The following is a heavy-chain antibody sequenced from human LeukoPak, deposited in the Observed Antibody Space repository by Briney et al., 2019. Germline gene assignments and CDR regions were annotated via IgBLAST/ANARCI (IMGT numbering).Heavy chain of an antibody. CDR2: IIPILGIA. J-gene: IGHJ4*02. V-gene: IGHV1-69*04. D-gene: IGHD5-18*01. CDR3: ARDVDTAMASTDY. CDR1: GGTFSSYA. Sequence: SVKVSCKASGGTFSSYAISWVRQAPGQGLEWMGRIIPILGIANYAQKFQGRVTITADKSTSTAYMELSSLRSEGTAVYYCARDVDTAMASTDYWGQGTLVTVSS.